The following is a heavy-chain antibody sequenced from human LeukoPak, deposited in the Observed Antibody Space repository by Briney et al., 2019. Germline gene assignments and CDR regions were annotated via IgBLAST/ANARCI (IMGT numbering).Heavy chain of an antibody. CDR1: GFTFSSYS. CDR3: AKDRNPRGSRTPVDY. CDR2: ISGSGGST. D-gene: IGHD1-26*01. J-gene: IGHJ4*02. V-gene: IGHV3-23*01. Sequence: GGSLRLSCAASGFTFSSYSMNWVRQAPGKGLEWVSAISGSGGSTYYADSVKGRFTISRDNSKNTLYLQMNSLRAEDTAVYYCAKDRNPRGSRTPVDYWGQGTLVTVSS.